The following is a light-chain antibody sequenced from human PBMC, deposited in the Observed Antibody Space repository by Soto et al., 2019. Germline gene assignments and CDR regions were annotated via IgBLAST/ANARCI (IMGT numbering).Light chain of an antibody. Sequence: DIQMTQSPSTLSASIGDSVTLTCRASQIIARWLAWYQQKPGKAPNLVIYDATKLQSGVPSRFSATASGAEFTLTISGLQAEDFATYYCLQYNNFPLSFGQGTRLEI. CDR2: DAT. CDR3: LQYNNFPLS. J-gene: IGKJ2*03. V-gene: IGKV1-5*01. CDR1: QIIARW.